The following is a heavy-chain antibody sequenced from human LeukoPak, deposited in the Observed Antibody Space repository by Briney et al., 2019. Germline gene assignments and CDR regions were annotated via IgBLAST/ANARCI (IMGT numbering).Heavy chain of an antibody. CDR1: GYTFTGYY. CDR3: ARVGLYGSRDNYMDV. V-gene: IGHV1-2*02. J-gene: IGHJ6*03. Sequence: ASVKVSCKASGYTFTGYYMHWVRQAPGQGLEWMGWINPNSGGTNYAQKFQGRVTMTRDTSISTAYMELSRLRSDDTAVYYCARVGLYGSRDNYMDVWGKGTTVTISS. D-gene: IGHD3-10*01. CDR2: INPNSGGT.